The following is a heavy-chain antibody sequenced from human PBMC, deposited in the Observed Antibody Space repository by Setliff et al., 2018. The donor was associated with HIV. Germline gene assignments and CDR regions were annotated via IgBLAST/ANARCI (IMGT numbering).Heavy chain of an antibody. CDR3: ARDRGVYCISSSCYSPVDAFDI. Sequence: ASVKVSCKASGYTFSTYGISWVRQAPGQGLEWMGWVSAYNGNTNYAQKLQGRVTVTTDTSTSTAYMELRSLRSDDSAVYYCARDRGVYCISSSCYSPVDAFDIWGQGTMVTVSS. V-gene: IGHV1-18*01. CDR1: GYTFSTYG. J-gene: IGHJ3*02. D-gene: IGHD2-2*01. CDR2: VSAYNGNT.